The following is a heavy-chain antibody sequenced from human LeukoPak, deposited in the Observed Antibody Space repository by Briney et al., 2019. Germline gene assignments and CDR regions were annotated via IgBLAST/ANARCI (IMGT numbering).Heavy chain of an antibody. D-gene: IGHD3-10*01. CDR2: IIPIFGTA. J-gene: IGHJ6*03. Sequence: SVKVSCKASGGTFSSYAISWVRQAPGQGLEWMGGIIPIFGTANYAQKFQGRATITTDESTSTAYMELSSLRSEDTAVYYCARVGDPRYYYYMDVWGKGTTVTVSS. V-gene: IGHV1-69*05. CDR1: GGTFSSYA. CDR3: ARVGDPRYYYYMDV.